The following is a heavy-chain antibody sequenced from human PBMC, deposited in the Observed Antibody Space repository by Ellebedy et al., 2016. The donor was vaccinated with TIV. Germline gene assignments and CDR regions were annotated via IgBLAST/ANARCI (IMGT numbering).Heavy chain of an antibody. Sequence: GESLKISCAASRFTFSSSAMSWVRQAPGKGLEWVSAISSISGSTYYADSVKGRFTISRDDSKGTLYLQMNSLRPEDTAVYFCAKGCADGGDCYIIDSWGQGSLVTVSS. D-gene: IGHD2-21*01. CDR2: ISSISGST. J-gene: IGHJ4*02. V-gene: IGHV3-23*01. CDR1: RFTFSSSA. CDR3: AKGCADGGDCYIIDS.